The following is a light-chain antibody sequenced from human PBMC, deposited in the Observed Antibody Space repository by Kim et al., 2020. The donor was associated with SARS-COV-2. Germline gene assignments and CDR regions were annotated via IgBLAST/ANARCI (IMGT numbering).Light chain of an antibody. V-gene: IGKV3-20*01. CDR2: GAT. CDR3: QQYDRPPWT. CDR1: QSVSSSY. J-gene: IGKJ1*01. Sequence: SPGERATLACRASQSVSSSYLGWYQQKPGPATRLIIFGATNRATGIADRFRGSGSATELTLTISRLEPEDFATYYCQQYDRPPWTFGQGTKVDIK.